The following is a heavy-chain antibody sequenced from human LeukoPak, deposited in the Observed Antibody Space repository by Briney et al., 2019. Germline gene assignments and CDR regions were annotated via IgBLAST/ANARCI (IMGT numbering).Heavy chain of an antibody. CDR2: IIPIFGTA. J-gene: IGHJ3*02. V-gene: IGHV1-69*05. CDR1: GGTFSSYA. CDR3: ARDGGLGAFDI. Sequence: SVKVSFKASGGTFSSYAISWVRQAPGQGLEWMGRIIPIFGTANYAQKFQGRVTFTTDESTSTAYMELSSLRSEDTAVYYCARDGGLGAFDIWGQGTMVTVSS. D-gene: IGHD3-16*01.